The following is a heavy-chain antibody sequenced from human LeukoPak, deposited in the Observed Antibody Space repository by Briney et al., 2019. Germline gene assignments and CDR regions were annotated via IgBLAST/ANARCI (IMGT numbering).Heavy chain of an antibody. D-gene: IGHD3-3*02. CDR3: ASYVLGDAFDI. CDR1: GFAFSSYW. CDR2: INTDGSST. V-gene: IGHV3-74*01. J-gene: IGHJ3*02. Sequence: GGSLRLSCAASGFAFSSYWMHWVRQAPGKGLVWVSRINTDGSSTTCADSVKGRFTISRDNSKNTLYLQMNSLRAEDTAVYYCASYVLGDAFDIWGQGTMVTVSS.